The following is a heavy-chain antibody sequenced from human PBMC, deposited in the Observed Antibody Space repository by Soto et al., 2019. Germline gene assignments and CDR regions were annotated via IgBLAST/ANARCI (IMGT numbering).Heavy chain of an antibody. Sequence: EVQLLESGGGLVQPGGSLRLSCVASGFTFSSYAMNWVRQAPGTGLEWVSTISRSGGSTYYTDSVKGRFTISRDNSKNTLYLQMDSLSADDTAVYYCATDCAGRGWFSPKESDFWGQGTLVTVSS. CDR1: GFTFSSYA. D-gene: IGHD6-19*01. V-gene: IGHV3-23*01. CDR2: ISRSGGST. CDR3: ATDCAGRGWFSPKESDF. J-gene: IGHJ4*02.